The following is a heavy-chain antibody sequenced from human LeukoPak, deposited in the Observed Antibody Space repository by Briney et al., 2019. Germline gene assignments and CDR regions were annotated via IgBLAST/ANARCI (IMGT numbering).Heavy chain of an antibody. Sequence: SETLSLTCTVSGYSISSGYYWGWIRQPPGKGLEWIGSIYHSGSTYYNPSLKSRVTISVDTSKNQFSLKLSSVTAADTAVYYCARVAYEGWLDPWGQGTLVTVSS. CDR1: GYSISSGYY. V-gene: IGHV4-38-2*02. CDR3: ARVAYEGWLDP. D-gene: IGHD2-8*01. CDR2: IYHSGST. J-gene: IGHJ5*02.